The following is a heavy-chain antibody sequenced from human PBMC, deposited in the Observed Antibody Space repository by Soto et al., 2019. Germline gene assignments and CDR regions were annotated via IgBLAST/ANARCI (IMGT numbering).Heavy chain of an antibody. CDR1: GGSISSSNW. J-gene: IGHJ6*02. CDR2: IYHSGST. Sequence: QVQLQESGPGLVKPSGTLSLTCAVSGGSISSSNWWSWVRQPPGKGLEWIGEIYHSGSTNYNPSLKSRVTISVDKSKNQFSLKLSSVTAADTAVYYCARGLGYCSGGSCYYYGMDVWGQGTTVTVSS. D-gene: IGHD2-15*01. CDR3: ARGLGYCSGGSCYYYGMDV. V-gene: IGHV4-4*02.